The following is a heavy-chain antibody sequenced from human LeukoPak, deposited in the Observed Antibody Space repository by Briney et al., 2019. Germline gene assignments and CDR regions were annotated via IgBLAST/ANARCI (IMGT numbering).Heavy chain of an antibody. CDR3: ARDLSHNWAYFDY. CDR1: GGSTSSSSYY. J-gene: IGHJ4*02. CDR2: IYYSGTT. Sequence: SETLSLTCSVSGGSTSSSSYYWVWIRQPPGKGLEWIGSIYYSGTTYYNPSLKSRVTISVDTSKNQFSLKLSSVTAADTAVYFCARDLSHNWAYFDYWGQGTLVIVSS. D-gene: IGHD1-20*01. V-gene: IGHV4-39*01.